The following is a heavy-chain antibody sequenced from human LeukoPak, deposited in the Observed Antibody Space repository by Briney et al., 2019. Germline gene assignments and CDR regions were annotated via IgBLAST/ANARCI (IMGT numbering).Heavy chain of an antibody. CDR2: IIPMFDTI. J-gene: IGHJ4*02. CDR3: ARDVLAARHPAYFDY. V-gene: IGHV1-69*05. CDR1: GGTFSNFG. Sequence: SVKVSCKASGGTFSNFGISWVRQAPGQGLEWVGGIIPMFDTINYAQKFQGRVTITTDESTSTAYMELSSLRSDDTAVYYCARDVLAARHPAYFDYWGQGTLVTVSS. D-gene: IGHD6-6*01.